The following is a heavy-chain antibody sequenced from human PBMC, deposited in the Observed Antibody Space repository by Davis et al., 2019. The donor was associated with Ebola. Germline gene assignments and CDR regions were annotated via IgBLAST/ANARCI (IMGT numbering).Heavy chain of an antibody. J-gene: IGHJ6*02. CDR1: GGSISSSSYY. D-gene: IGHD5-24*01. CDR3: SRDRWLTDYGMDV. CDR2: IYYSGST. Sequence: SETLSLTCTVSGGSISSSSYYWGWIRQPPGKGLEWIGYIYYSGSTNYNPSLKSRVTISVDTSKNQFSLKLSSVTASDTAVYYCSRDRWLTDYGMDVWGQGTTVTVSS. V-gene: IGHV4-61*01.